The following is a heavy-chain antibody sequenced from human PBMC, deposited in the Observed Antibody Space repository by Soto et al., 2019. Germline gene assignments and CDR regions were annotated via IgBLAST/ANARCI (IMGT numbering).Heavy chain of an antibody. Sequence: QVQLVQSGAEVKKPGSSVKVSCKASGGTLSSSVISWVQQAPGQGLEWMGGIIPIYGTVNYAEKFQGRVTITADESTSTAYMELSSLRSEDTAIYYCARDLGGCSAGSCRYNWFDPWGQGTLVTVSS. CDR3: ARDLGGCSAGSCRYNWFDP. D-gene: IGHD2-15*01. J-gene: IGHJ5*02. CDR2: IIPIYGTV. CDR1: GGTLSSSV. V-gene: IGHV1-69*01.